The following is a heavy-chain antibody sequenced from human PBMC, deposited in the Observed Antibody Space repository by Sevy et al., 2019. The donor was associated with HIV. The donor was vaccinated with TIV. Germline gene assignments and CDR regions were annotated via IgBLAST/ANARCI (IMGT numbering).Heavy chain of an antibody. CDR3: ARAWGDPSYFDP. V-gene: IGHV4-34*01. Sequence: SETLSLTCAVHGVSLTGYYWNWIRQSLGKGLEWIGEVSHSGRTKYNPSLESRVTIELDTSKNQFSLTLDSLTVADTAVYYCARAWGDPSYFDPWGQGTLVTVSS. CDR2: VSHSGRT. CDR1: GVSLTGYY. D-gene: IGHD2-21*02. J-gene: IGHJ5*02.